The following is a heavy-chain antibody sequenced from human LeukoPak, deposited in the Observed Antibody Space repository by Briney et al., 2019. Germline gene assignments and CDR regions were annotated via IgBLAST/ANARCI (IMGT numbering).Heavy chain of an antibody. D-gene: IGHD6-19*01. CDR1: GFTFSSYG. V-gene: IGHV3-30*02. CDR2: IRDDGSNK. CDR3: ARILSSAWGELGY. J-gene: IGHJ4*02. Sequence: PGGSLRLSCAVSGFTFSSYGMHWVRQAPGKGLEWVAFIRDDGSNKYYAESVKGRFTISRDNSKNTLSPQMNSLRAEDTAVYFCARILSSAWGELGYWGQGTLVTVSS.